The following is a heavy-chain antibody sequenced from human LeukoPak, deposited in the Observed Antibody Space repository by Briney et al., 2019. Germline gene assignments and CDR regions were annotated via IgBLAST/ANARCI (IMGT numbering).Heavy chain of an antibody. V-gene: IGHV1-69*13. Sequence: SVKVSCKASGGTFSSYAISWVRQAPGQGLEWMGGIIPIFGTANYAQKFQERVTITADESTSTAYMELSGLRSEDTAVYYCARGWLAETTVVTPYNYWGQGTLVTVSS. J-gene: IGHJ4*02. D-gene: IGHD4-23*01. CDR2: IIPIFGTA. CDR3: ARGWLAETTVVTPYNY. CDR1: GGTFSSYA.